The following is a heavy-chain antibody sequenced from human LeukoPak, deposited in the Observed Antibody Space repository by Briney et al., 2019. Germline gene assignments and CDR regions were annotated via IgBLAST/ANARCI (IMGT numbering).Heavy chain of an antibody. J-gene: IGHJ4*02. Sequence: GGSLRLSCAASGFTFSSYGVHWVRQAPGEGLEWVAFIRYDGSNKYYADSVKGRFTISRDNSKNTLYLQMNSLRAEDTAVYYCAKERDTAMVTIDYWGQGTLVTVSS. V-gene: IGHV3-30*02. CDR1: GFTFSSYG. D-gene: IGHD5-18*01. CDR2: IRYDGSNK. CDR3: AKERDTAMVTIDY.